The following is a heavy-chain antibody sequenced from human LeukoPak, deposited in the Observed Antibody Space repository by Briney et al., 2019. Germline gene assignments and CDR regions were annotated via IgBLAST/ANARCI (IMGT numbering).Heavy chain of an antibody. J-gene: IGHJ4*02. CDR3: AKDLAVAGTPTFDY. Sequence: GGSLRLSCAASGFTFSSYGMHWVRQAPGKGLEWVAFIRYDGSNKYYADSVKGRFTISRDNSKNTLYLQMNSLRAEDTAAYYCAKDLAVAGTPTFDYWGQGTLVTVSS. V-gene: IGHV3-30*02. CDR2: IRYDGSNK. CDR1: GFTFSSYG. D-gene: IGHD6-19*01.